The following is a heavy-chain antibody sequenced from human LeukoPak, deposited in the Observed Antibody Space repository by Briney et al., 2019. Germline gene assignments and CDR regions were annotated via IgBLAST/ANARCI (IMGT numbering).Heavy chain of an antibody. V-gene: IGHV4-4*07. Sequence: SETLSLTCTVSGGSISSFCWSWIRQPAGKGLEWIGRVYTSGSTTYNPSLKSRVTVSVDTSKNQFSLKLSSMTAADTAVYYCAISVDTARYFDLWGRGTLVTVSS. J-gene: IGHJ2*01. CDR1: GGSISSFC. CDR2: VYTSGST. D-gene: IGHD5-18*01. CDR3: AISVDTARYFDL.